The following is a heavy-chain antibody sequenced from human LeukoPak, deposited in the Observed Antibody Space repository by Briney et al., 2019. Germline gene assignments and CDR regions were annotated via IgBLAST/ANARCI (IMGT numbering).Heavy chain of an antibody. J-gene: IGHJ4*02. CDR2: ISGSGSGGST. CDR3: ATLPNYSYGHPYYFDS. CDR1: GFTFSSYA. D-gene: IGHD5-18*01. V-gene: IGHV3-23*01. Sequence: GGSLRLSCAASGFTFSSYAMSWVRQAPGKGLEWVSSISGSGSGGSTYYADSVKVRFTISRDNSKNTLYLQMNSLRSEDTAVYYCATLPNYSYGHPYYFDSWGQGTLVTVSS.